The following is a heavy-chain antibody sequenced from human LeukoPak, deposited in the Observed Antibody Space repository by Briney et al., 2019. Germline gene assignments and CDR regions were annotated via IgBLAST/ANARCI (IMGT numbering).Heavy chain of an antibody. J-gene: IGHJ4*02. D-gene: IGHD2-2*01. CDR3: ARGGVVVPAAYFDY. V-gene: IGHV1-3*01. CDR2: INAGNGNT. Sequence: GASVKVSCKASGYTFTSYAMHWVRQAPGQRLEWMGWINAGNGNTKYSQKFQGRVTITRDTSASTAYMELSSLRSEDTAVYYCARGGVVVPAAYFDYWGQGTLVTVSS. CDR1: GYTFTSYA.